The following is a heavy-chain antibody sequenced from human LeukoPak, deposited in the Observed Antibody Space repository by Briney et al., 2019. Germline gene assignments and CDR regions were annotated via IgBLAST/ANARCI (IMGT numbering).Heavy chain of an antibody. Sequence: ASVKVSCKASGYSFTSYGISWVRQAPGQGLEWMGWISAYNSNTNYAQNLQGRVTMTTDTSTSTVYLDLRSLRSDDTAVYYCARDPGRQQQRDYYYYMDVWGKGTTVTVSS. CDR2: ISAYNSNT. CDR3: ARDPGRQQQRDYYYYMDV. D-gene: IGHD6-13*01. J-gene: IGHJ6*03. CDR1: GYSFTSYG. V-gene: IGHV1-18*01.